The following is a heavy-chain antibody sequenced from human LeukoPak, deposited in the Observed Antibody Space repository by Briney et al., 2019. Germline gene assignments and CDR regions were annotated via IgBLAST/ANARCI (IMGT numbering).Heavy chain of an antibody. Sequence: SETLSLTCTVSGGAIRSHYWNWIRQPAGKGREWSGRIYSTGYTNDNPSPKSRLTMSVDMSKNPFSPRLNSVTSADTAVYYWARGEHSVASWGQGMLVAVSS. V-gene: IGHV4-4*07. CDR3: ARGEHSVAS. CDR2: IYSTGYT. J-gene: IGHJ4*02. CDR1: GGAIRSHY. D-gene: IGHD1/OR15-1a*01.